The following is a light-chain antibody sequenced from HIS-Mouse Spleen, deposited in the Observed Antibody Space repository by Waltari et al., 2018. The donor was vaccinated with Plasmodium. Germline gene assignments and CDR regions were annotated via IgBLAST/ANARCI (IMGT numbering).Light chain of an antibody. CDR2: AAS. V-gene: IGKV1D-8*02. J-gene: IGKJ3*01. CDR1: QGISSY. CDR3: QQYYSFPLT. Sequence: AIWMTQSPSLLSASTGDRLTISCRISQGISSYLAWYQQKPGKAPELLIYAASTLKSGVPSRFSGSGSGTDFTLTISCLQSEDFATYYCQQYYSFPLTFGPGTKVDIK.